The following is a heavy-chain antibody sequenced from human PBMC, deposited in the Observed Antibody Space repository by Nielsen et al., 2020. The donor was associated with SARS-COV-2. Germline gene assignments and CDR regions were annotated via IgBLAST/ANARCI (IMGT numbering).Heavy chain of an antibody. D-gene: IGHD2-15*01. V-gene: IGHV4-34*01. J-gene: IGHJ6*02. CDR2: INHSGST. CDR1: GGSFSGYY. Sequence: SETLSLTCAVYGGSFSGYYWSWIRQPPGKGLEWIGEINHSGSTNYNPSLKSRVTISVDTSKNQFSLKLSSVTAAGTAVYYCARGKRRSTHYYYYGMDVWGQGTTVTVSS. CDR3: ARGKRRSTHYYYYGMDV.